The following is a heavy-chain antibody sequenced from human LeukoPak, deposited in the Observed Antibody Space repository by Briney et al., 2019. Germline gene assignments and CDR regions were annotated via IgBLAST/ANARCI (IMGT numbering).Heavy chain of an antibody. J-gene: IGHJ5*02. CDR1: GFSLTPSGVA. Sequence: SGPTQANPTQTLMLTCTFSGFSLTPSGVAVGWIRHPPGKALEWLAVIYWDDDKRYSPSLKSRLTITKDTSKNQVVLTMTNMDPVDTATYYCAHLLASGWYANWFDPWGQGTLVTVSS. D-gene: IGHD6-19*01. V-gene: IGHV2-5*02. CDR3: AHLLASGWYANWFDP. CDR2: IYWDDDK.